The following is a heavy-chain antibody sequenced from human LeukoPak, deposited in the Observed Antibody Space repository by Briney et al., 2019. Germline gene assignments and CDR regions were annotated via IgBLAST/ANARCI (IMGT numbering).Heavy chain of an antibody. J-gene: IGHJ6*02. CDR3: ARESLEGVKYYYGMDV. D-gene: IGHD2-8*01. Sequence: ASVKVSCKASGYTFTNYGISWVRQAPGQGLEWMGWIGTSSGSTNYAQMLQGRVTMTTDTSTSTAYMELRSLRSDDTAVYYCARESLEGVKYYYGMDVWGQGTTVTVPS. V-gene: IGHV1-18*01. CDR1: GYTFTNYG. CDR2: IGTSSGST.